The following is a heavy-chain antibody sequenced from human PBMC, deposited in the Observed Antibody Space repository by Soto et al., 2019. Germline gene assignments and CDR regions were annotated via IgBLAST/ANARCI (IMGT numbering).Heavy chain of an antibody. V-gene: IGHV1-8*01. Sequence: ASVKVSCKASGYTFTSYDINWVRQATGQGLEWMGWMNPNSGDTGYAEKFQGRVTMTRNTAINTAYMELSSLTSEDTAVYYCARGRENDFWSGLNWFDPWGQGTLVTVSS. CDR2: MNPNSGDT. D-gene: IGHD3-3*01. J-gene: IGHJ5*02. CDR1: GYTFTSYD. CDR3: ARGRENDFWSGLNWFDP.